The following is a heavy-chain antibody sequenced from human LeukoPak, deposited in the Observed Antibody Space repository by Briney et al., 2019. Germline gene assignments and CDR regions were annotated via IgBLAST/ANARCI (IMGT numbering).Heavy chain of an antibody. J-gene: IGHJ4*02. D-gene: IGHD6-13*01. CDR1: GGSISSSNW. V-gene: IGHV4-4*02. CDR3: ARAVPQYSSSWYAGVYYFDY. Sequence: SETLSLTCAVSGGSISSSNWWSWVRQPPGKGLEWIGEIYHSGSTNYNPSLKSRVTISVDKSKNQFSLKLSSVTAADTAVYYCARAVPQYSSSWYAGVYYFDYWAREPWSPSPQ. CDR2: IYHSGST.